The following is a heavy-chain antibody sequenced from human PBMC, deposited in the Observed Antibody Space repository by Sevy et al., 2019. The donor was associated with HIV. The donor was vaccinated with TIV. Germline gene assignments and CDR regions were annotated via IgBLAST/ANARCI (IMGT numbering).Heavy chain of an antibody. CDR1: GFSLNTSGVG. CDR2: IFWDDEK. D-gene: IGHD4-4*01. J-gene: IGHJ4*02. V-gene: IGHV2-5*02. Sequence: SGPTLVNPAQTLTLTCSFSGFSLNTSGVGVGWIRLPPGKALEWLALIFWDDEKRYSPPLKNRLTITKDTSKNQVVLTMTNMDPVDTATYYCARFLKGDYINYFDSWDQGSLVTVSS. CDR3: ARFLKGDYINYFDS.